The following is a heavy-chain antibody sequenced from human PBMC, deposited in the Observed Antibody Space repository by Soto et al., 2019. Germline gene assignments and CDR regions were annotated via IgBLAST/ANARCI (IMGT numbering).Heavy chain of an antibody. CDR3: AKIFSSRSSGYLFDY. V-gene: IGHV3-30*18. CDR1: GFTFSSYG. J-gene: IGHJ4*02. CDR2: ISYDGSNK. D-gene: IGHD3-22*01. Sequence: PGGSLRLSCAASGFTFSSYGMHWVRQAPGKGLEWVAVISYDGSNKYYADSVKGRFTISRDNSKNTLYLQMNSLRAEDTAVYYCAKIFSSRSSGYLFDYWGQGTLVTVSS.